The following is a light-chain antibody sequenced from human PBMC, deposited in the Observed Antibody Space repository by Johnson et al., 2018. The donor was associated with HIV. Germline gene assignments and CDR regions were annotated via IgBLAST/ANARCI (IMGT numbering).Light chain of an antibody. Sequence: QSVLTQPPSVSAAPGQKVTISCSGSSSNIGNNYVSWYQQVPGAAPKLLIYDNGKRPSGIPDRFSGSKSGTSATLGITGLQTGDEADYYCGTWDSSRSADFVFGTGTEVTVL. CDR3: GTWDSSRSADFV. V-gene: IGLV1-51*01. J-gene: IGLJ1*01. CDR2: DNG. CDR1: SSNIGNNY.